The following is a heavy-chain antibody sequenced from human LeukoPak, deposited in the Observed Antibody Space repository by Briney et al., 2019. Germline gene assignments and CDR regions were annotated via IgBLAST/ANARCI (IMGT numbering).Heavy chain of an antibody. CDR3: ARVPGRELRYFDWLLYRDYYFDY. D-gene: IGHD3-9*01. J-gene: IGHJ4*02. V-gene: IGHV3-21*01. CDR1: GFTFSSYS. Sequence: PGGSLRLPCAASGFTFSSYSMNWVRQAPGKGLEWVSSISSSSSYIYYADSVKGRFTISRDNAKNSLYLQMNSLRAEDTAVYYCARVPGRELRYFDWLLYRDYYFDYWGQGTLVTVSS. CDR2: ISSSSSYI.